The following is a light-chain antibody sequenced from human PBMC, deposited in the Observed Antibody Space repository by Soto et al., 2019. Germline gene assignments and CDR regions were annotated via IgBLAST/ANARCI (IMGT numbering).Light chain of an antibody. V-gene: IGKV3-11*01. CDR3: QQYNNWPWT. CDR1: QSVSSY. Sequence: VLTQSPATLSLSPGERATLSCRASQSVSSYLAWYQQKPGQAPRLLIYDTSNRATGFPARFSGSGSGTDFTLTISSLQSEDFAVYYCQQYNNWPWTFGQGTKVDI. CDR2: DTS. J-gene: IGKJ1*01.